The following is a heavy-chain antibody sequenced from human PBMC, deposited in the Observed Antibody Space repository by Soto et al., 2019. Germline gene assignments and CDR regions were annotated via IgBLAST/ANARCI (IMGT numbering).Heavy chain of an antibody. CDR3: EGVLLLWGCSAGCCYPLNIDAFDI. CDR1: GVSFSSYD. J-gene: IGHJ3*02. Sequence: PSETLSLTCAVCGVSFSSYDGSWFRKPPGKGLEWIGENSNSRSNNYTPSRKTRSAISVDTSKNECSLKLSSVSAADTTVYYCEGVLLLWGCSAGCCYPLNIDAFDIWGQATMVT. D-gene: IGHD2-15*01. CDR2: NSNSRSN. V-gene: IGHV4-34*01.